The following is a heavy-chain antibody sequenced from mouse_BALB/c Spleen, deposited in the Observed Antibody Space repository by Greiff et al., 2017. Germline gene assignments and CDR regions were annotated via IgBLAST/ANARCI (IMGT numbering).Heavy chain of an antibody. CDR2: IYPYNGGT. V-gene: IGHV1S29*02. J-gene: IGHJ2*01. CDR1: GYTFTDYN. Sequence: EVQLQQSGPELVKPGASVKISCKASGYTFTDYNMPWVKQSHGKSLEWIGYIYPYNGGTGYNQKFKSKATLTVDNSSSTAYMELRSLTSEDSAVYYCARYPLYRYENYFDYWGQGTTLTVSS. CDR3: ARYPLYRYENYFDY. D-gene: IGHD2-14*01.